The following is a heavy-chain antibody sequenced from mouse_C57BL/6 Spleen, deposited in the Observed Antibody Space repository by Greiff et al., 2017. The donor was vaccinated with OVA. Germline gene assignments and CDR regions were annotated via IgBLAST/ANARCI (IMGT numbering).Heavy chain of an antibody. CDR2: IWSGGST. CDR1: GFSLTSYG. J-gene: IGHJ1*03. CDR3: ARNWVYDGYSSYWYFDV. V-gene: IGHV2-2*01. Sequence: QVQLKESGPGLVKPSQSLSITCTVSGFSLTSYGVHWVRQSPGKGLEWLGVIWSGGSTDYNAAFISRLSISKDNSKSQVFFKMNSLQADDTAIYYCARNWVYDGYSSYWYFDVWGTGTTVTVSS. D-gene: IGHD2-3*01.